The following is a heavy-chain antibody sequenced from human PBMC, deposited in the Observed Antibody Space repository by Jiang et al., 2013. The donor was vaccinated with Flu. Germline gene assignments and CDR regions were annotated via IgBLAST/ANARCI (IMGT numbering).Heavy chain of an antibody. Sequence: RLSCAASGFTFSSHAMHWVRQAPGKGLEWVAVISYDGSNKYYADSVKGRFTISRDNSKNTLYLQMNSLRAEDTAVYYCARSSSNRDWFDPWGQGTLVTVSS. CDR2: ISYDGSNK. CDR3: ARSSSNRDWFDP. CDR1: GFTFSSHA. V-gene: IGHV3-30-3*01. J-gene: IGHJ5*02. D-gene: IGHD3-10*01.